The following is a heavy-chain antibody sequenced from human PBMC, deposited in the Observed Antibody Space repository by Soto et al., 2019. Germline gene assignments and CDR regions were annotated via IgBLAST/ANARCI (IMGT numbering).Heavy chain of an antibody. CDR2: ISWNSDVM. CDR3: ANALPPGSYYKPLHY. D-gene: IGHD3-10*01. CDR1: GFMFGNYA. V-gene: IGHV3-9*01. Sequence: EVPLVESGGGLVQPGRSLRLSCAASGFMFGNYAIHWVRQAPGKGLEWVSGISWNSDVMGYADSVKGRFTISRDNARNSVYLQMNSLGPEDTALYYCANALPPGSYYKPLHYWGQGTLVTVSS. J-gene: IGHJ4*02.